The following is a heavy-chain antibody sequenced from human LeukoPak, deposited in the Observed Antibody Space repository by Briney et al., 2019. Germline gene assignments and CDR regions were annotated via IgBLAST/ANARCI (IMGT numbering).Heavy chain of an antibody. J-gene: IGHJ4*02. V-gene: IGHV3-11*01. Sequence: GGSLRLSCEASKFRISDFYMSWVRQAPVKGLEWLSYISSSGKNIYYADSVKGRFTISRDSANNSLFLQMNSLRAEDTAVYFCKRGGFSTHWGQGTRVTVSS. CDR2: ISSSGKNI. CDR1: KFRISDFY. CDR3: KRGGFSTH.